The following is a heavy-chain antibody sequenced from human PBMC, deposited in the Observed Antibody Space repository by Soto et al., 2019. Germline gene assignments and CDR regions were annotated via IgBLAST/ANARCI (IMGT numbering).Heavy chain of an antibody. D-gene: IGHD3-3*01. CDR2: ISSSSSYI. J-gene: IGHJ6*03. CDR3: ARFIYDFWSGGVTGPNMDV. CDR1: RFTFSSYS. V-gene: IGHV3-21*01. Sequence: PGGSLRLSCAASRFTFSSYSMNWVRQAPGKGLEWVSSISSSSSYIYYADSVKGRFTISRDNAKNSLYLQMNSLRAEDTAVYYCARFIYDFWSGGVTGPNMDVWGKGTTVTVSS.